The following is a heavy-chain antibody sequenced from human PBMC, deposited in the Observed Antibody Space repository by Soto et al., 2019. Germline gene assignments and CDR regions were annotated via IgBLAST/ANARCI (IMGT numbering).Heavy chain of an antibody. V-gene: IGHV1-69*13. CDR1: GGIFSDYA. Sequence: ASVKVSCKTSGGIFSDYALSWVRQAPGQGLEWMGRIIPIFGTTIYAQKSHGRVTITADEPTSTAFMELSSLRSEDTAVYYCARQMNRGVIFDYWGQGTLVTVSS. J-gene: IGHJ4*02. D-gene: IGHD3-10*01. CDR3: ARQMNRGVIFDY. CDR2: IIPIFGTT.